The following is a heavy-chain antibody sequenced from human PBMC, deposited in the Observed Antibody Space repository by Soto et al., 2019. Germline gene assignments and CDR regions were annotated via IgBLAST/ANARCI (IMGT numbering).Heavy chain of an antibody. CDR1: GYTFTNDF. CDR3: ATRVGSVGVLDY. CDR2: INPSGSST. J-gene: IGHJ4*02. Sequence: ASVKVSCKASGYTFTNDFMHWVRQAPGQGLEWMGIINPSGSSTTYAQKFQGRVNMTRDTSTSTLYMELRSLRSEDTAVYYCATRVGSVGVLDYWGQGTLVTVSS. D-gene: IGHD1-26*01. V-gene: IGHV1-46*01.